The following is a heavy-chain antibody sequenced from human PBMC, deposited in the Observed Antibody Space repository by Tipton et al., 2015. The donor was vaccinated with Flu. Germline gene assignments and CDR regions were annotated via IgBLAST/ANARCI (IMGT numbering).Heavy chain of an antibody. CDR1: GDSMRRDYF. Sequence: TLSLTCTVSGDSMRRDYFWGWIRQAPGKGLEWIGEISHTGSANYNPSLKSRVIISVDTSKNQFSLKLTSLTAADTAVYYCARKVTKSRHNLNYIDYWGQGTLVTVSS. D-gene: IGHD1-20*01. CDR3: ARKVTKSRHNLNYIDY. CDR2: ISHTGSA. J-gene: IGHJ4*02. V-gene: IGHV4-38-2*02.